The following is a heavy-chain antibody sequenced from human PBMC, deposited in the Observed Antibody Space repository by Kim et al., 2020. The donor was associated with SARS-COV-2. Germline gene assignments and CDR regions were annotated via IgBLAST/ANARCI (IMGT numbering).Heavy chain of an antibody. CDR3: ARDMMEPPMEKYYFD. D-gene: IGHD1-26*01. J-gene: IGHJ4*01. Sequence: GGSLRLSCEGSGFPFGNHALHWVRQIPGKGLEWVSGISWNGADVTYADSLKGRFTTSRDNARDSLFLQIDSLTSDDTAFYYFARDMMEPPMEKYYFD. CDR2: ISWNGADV. CDR1: GFPFGNHA. V-gene: IGHV3-9*01.